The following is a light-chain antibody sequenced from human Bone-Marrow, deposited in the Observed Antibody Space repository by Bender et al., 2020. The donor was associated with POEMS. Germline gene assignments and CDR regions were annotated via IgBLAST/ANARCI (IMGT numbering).Light chain of an antibody. V-gene: IGLV7-43*01. CDR2: NTN. Sequence: QTVVTQEPSLTVSPGGTVTLTCASSTGAVTSGYNPNWFQQKPGQAPRALIYNTNNKHSWTPARFSGSLLGGKAVLALSGVQPEDEAEYYCLLYYGGAWVFGGGTKLTVL. J-gene: IGLJ2*01. CDR1: TGAVTSGYN. CDR3: LLYYGGAWV.